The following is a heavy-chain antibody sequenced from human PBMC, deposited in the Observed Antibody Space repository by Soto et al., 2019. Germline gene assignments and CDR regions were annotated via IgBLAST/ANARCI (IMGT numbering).Heavy chain of an antibody. D-gene: IGHD1-26*01. CDR3: ATIVGANDY. Sequence: SETLSLTCTVSGGSIYTYSWTWIRQPAGKGLEWIGHIYSSGSAKYNPSLKSRVSMSVDTSKNQFSLQLHSVNAADPAVYYCATIVGANDYWGQGSLVT. J-gene: IGHJ4*02. CDR2: IYSSGSA. V-gene: IGHV4-4*07. CDR1: GGSIYTYS.